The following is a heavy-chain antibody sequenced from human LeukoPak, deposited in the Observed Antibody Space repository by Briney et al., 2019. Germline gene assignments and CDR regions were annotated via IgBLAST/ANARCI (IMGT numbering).Heavy chain of an antibody. V-gene: IGHV1-18*01. D-gene: IGHD6-19*01. Sequence: ASVKVSCKASGGTFSSYAISWVRQAPGQGLEWMGWISAYNGNTNYAQKLQGRVTMTTDTSTSTAYMELRSLRSDDTAVYYCARTKRYSSGWYADYWGQGTLVTVSS. CDR2: ISAYNGNT. CDR3: ARTKRYSSGWYADY. J-gene: IGHJ4*02. CDR1: GGTFSSYA.